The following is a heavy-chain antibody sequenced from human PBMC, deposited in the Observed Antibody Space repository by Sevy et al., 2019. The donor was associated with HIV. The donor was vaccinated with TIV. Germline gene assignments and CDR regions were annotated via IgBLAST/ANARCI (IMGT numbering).Heavy chain of an antibody. J-gene: IGHJ4*02. Sequence: ASVKVSCKASGGTFSSYAISWVRQAPGQGLEWMGGIIPIFGTANYAQKFQGRVTITADESTSTAYMELSSLRSDDTAVYYCARAPRDSGSYSTFDYWGQGTLVTVSS. CDR1: GGTFSSYA. V-gene: IGHV1-69*13. CDR2: IIPIFGTA. D-gene: IGHD1-26*01. CDR3: ARAPRDSGSYSTFDY.